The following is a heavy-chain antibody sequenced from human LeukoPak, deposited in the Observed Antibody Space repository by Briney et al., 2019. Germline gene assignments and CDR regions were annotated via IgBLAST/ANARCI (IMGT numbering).Heavy chain of an antibody. CDR3: ARFGWVVPADMFAFDY. CDR2: IYYSGST. V-gene: IGHV4-59*08. Sequence: SETLSLTCTVSGGSISSNYWSWIRQPPGKGLEWIGYIYYSGSTNYNPSLKSRVTISVDTSKNQFSLKLSSVTAADTAVYYCARFGWVVPADMFAFDYWGQGTLVTVSS. J-gene: IGHJ4*02. CDR1: GGSISSNY. D-gene: IGHD2-2*01.